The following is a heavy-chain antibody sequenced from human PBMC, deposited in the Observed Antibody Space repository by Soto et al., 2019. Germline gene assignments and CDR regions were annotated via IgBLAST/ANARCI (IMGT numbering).Heavy chain of an antibody. Sequence: EVQLVESGGGLVKPGGSLRLSCAASGFTFSSYSMNWVRQAPGKGLEWVSSISSRSSYIYYADSVKGRFTISRDNAKNSLYLQMNSLRAEDTAVYYCARDLGIAAAVDYYYYGMDVWGQGTTVTVSS. J-gene: IGHJ6*02. D-gene: IGHD6-13*01. V-gene: IGHV3-21*01. CDR2: ISSRSSYI. CDR3: ARDLGIAAAVDYYYYGMDV. CDR1: GFTFSSYS.